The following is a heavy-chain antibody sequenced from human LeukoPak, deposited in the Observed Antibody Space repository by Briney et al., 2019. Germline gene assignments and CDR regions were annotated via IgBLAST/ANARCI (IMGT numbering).Heavy chain of an antibody. CDR3: AKENSAMVRGGLLVDWFDP. V-gene: IGHV3-23*01. CDR1: GFTFSSYG. D-gene: IGHD3-10*01. Sequence: GGSLRLSCAASGFTFSSYGMSWVRQAPGKGLEWVSAISGSGGSTYYADSVKGRFTISRDNSKNTLYLQMNSLRAEDTAVYYCAKENSAMVRGGLLVDWFDPWGQGTLVTVSS. J-gene: IGHJ5*02. CDR2: ISGSGGST.